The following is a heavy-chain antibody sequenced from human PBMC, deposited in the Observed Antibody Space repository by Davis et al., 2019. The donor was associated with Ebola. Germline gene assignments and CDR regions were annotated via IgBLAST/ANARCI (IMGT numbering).Heavy chain of an antibody. D-gene: IGHD3-16*01. V-gene: IGHV1-8*01. J-gene: IGHJ4*02. CDR3: ARDREVGLPTIDY. Sequence: ASVKVSCKASGYTFTSYDINWVRQATGQGLEWMGWMNPNSGNTGYAQKFQGRVTMTTDTSTSTAYMELKSLRSDDTAVYYCARDREVGLPTIDYWGQGTLVTVSS. CDR2: MNPNSGNT. CDR1: GYTFTSYD.